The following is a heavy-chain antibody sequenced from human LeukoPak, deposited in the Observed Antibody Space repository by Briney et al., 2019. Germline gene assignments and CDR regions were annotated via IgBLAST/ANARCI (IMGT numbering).Heavy chain of an antibody. J-gene: IGHJ4*02. D-gene: IGHD3-3*01. CDR3: AREGRPVLPVLDQQFDY. V-gene: IGHV1-69*13. CDR2: IIPIFGTA. Sequence: GASVKVSCKXSGGTFSSYAISWVRQAPGQELEWMGGIIPIFGTANYAQKFQGRVTITADESTSTAYMELSSLRSEDTAVYYCAREGRPVLPVLDQQFDYWGQGTLVTVSS. CDR1: GGTFSSYA.